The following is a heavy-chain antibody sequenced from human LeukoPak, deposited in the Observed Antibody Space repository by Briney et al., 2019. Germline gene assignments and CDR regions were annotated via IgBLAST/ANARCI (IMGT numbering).Heavy chain of an antibody. CDR3: ARDHYYDSAFDI. Sequence: HSGGSLRLSCAASGFTLSSYSMNWVRQGPGKALECVSHISTSGNTKYYADSVKGRFTISRDSAKNSLFLEMNSLRAEDTAVYYCARDHYYDSAFDIWGQGTMVTVSS. CDR2: ISTSGNTK. J-gene: IGHJ3*02. CDR1: GFTLSSYS. D-gene: IGHD3-22*01. V-gene: IGHV3-48*01.